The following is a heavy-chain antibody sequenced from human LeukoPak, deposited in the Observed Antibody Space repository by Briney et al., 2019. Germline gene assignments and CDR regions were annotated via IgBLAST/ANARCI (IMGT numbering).Heavy chain of an antibody. J-gene: IGHJ1*01. V-gene: IGHV3-7*01. D-gene: IGHD3-16*01. CDR3: ARDLALGTP. CDR1: GFTFRSDW. Sequence: GVSLRLSCVASGFTFRSDWMSWVRQAPGKGLEWVANIKEDGSEKYYLDSVKGRFTISRDNAKNSLYLHMNSLRAEDTAVYYCARDLALGTPWGQGTLVSVSS. CDR2: IKEDGSEK.